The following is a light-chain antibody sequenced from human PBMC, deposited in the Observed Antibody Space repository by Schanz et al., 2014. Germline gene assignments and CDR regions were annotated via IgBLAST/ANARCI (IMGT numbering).Light chain of an antibody. Sequence: DIVLTQSPGTLSLSPGERATLSCRASQSVSSSFVAWYQQKPGQAPRVLIYGASSRATGIPDRFSGSTSGTDFTLTISRLEPEDFAVYYCQEYITSPRGYTFGQGTKLEIK. J-gene: IGKJ2*01. CDR2: GAS. CDR1: QSVSSSF. V-gene: IGKV3-20*01. CDR3: QEYITSPRGYT.